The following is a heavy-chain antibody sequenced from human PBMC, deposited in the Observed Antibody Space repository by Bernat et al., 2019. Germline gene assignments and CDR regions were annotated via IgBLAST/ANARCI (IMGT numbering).Heavy chain of an antibody. CDR3: GGQIPDSWGGDY. D-gene: IGHD2-2*01. CDR1: GFTVSSYW. CDR2: INVDGTIT. Sequence: VQVVESGGGLVQPGGSLRLSCAASGFTVSSYWIQWVRQAPGKGLEWVSGINVDGTITSYADSVRGRFTISRDNAQNTVYLQMSSLRAEDSAVYYCGGQIPDSWGGDYWGQGALVTVSS. V-gene: IGHV3-74*01. J-gene: IGHJ4*02.